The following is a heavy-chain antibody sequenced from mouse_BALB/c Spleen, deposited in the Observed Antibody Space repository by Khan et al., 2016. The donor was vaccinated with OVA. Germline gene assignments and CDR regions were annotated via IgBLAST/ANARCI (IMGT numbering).Heavy chain of an antibody. V-gene: IGHV5-15*02. J-gene: IGHJ4*01. CDR2: ISNLAYSI. Sequence: EVQGVESGGGLVQPGGSRKLSCAASGFIFSDYGMAWVRQAPGKGPEWVAFISNLAYSIYYADTVTGRFTIPRENAKNTLYLEMSSLRSEDTAMYYCARSWAMDYWGQGTSVTVSS. CDR1: GFIFSDYG. CDR3: ARSWAMDY.